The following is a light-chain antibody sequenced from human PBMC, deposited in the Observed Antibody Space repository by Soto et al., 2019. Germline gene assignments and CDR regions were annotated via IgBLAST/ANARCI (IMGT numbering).Light chain of an antibody. CDR1: QSVFNNN. J-gene: IGKJ2*01. CDR3: QQYGGSPRT. V-gene: IGKV3-20*01. Sequence: EIVLTQSPGTLSLSPGERPTLSCRASQSVFNNNLAWYQQKPGQAPRLLMFGASSRATGIPDRFSGSGSGTDFTLTISRLEPEDFAIYHCQQYGGSPRTFGQGTKLEIK. CDR2: GAS.